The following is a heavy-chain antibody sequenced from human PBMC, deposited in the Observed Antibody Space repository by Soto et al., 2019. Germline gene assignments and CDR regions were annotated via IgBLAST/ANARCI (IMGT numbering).Heavy chain of an antibody. CDR2: ISEYNGNI. J-gene: IGHJ2*01. V-gene: IGHV1-18*04. CDR3: AIRSTDTAFWYCDL. CDR1: GYALTSSG. Sequence: QVQLVQSGAEVKKPGASVKVSCKASGYALTSSGITWVRQAPGQGLEWMGWISEYNGNIDYAEKFQTRVAVTTDTSTGTAFMELRDLRSDDTAVYYWAIRSTDTAFWYCDLWGRGTLVTVSS. D-gene: IGHD3-3*02.